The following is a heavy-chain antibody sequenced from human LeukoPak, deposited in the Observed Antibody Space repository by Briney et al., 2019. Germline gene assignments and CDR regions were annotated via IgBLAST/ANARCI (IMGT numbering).Heavy chain of an antibody. D-gene: IGHD4-17*01. V-gene: IGHV3-9*01. CDR2: ISWNSGSI. CDR1: GFTFDDYA. CDR3: AKDLTTVTTNQFDY. J-gene: IGHJ4*02. Sequence: GGSLRLSCAASGFTFDDYAMHWVRQAPGKGLEWVSGISWNSGSIVYADSVKGRFTISRDNAKNSLYLQMNSLRAEDTALYYCAKDLTTVTTNQFDYWGQGTLVTVSS.